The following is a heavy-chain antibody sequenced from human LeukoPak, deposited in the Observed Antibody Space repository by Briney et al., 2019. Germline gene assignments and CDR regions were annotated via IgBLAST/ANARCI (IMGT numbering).Heavy chain of an antibody. CDR3: ARGEWDLLFDY. J-gene: IGHJ4*02. V-gene: IGHV4-59*01. CDR1: GGSISGYY. Sequence: SETLSLTCTVSGGSISGYYWSCIRQPPGKGLEWIGYIFYSGSTNYNPSLKSRVTISVDMSKNQFSLKLSSVTAADTAVYYCARGEWDLLFDYWGQGTLVTVSS. D-gene: IGHD1-26*01. CDR2: IFYSGST.